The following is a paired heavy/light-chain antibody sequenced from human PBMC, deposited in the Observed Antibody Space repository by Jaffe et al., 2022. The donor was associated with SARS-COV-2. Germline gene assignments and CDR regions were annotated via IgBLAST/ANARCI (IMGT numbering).Light chain of an antibody. CDR1: QSISSY. CDR2: AAS. Sequence: DIQMTQSPSSLSASVGDRVTITCRASQSISSYLNWYQQKPGKAPKLLIYAASSLQSGVPSRFSGSGSGTDFTLTISSLQPEDFATYYCQQSYSTPPEHTFGQGTKLEIK. CDR3: QQSYSTPPEHT. V-gene: IGKV1-39*01. J-gene: IGKJ2*01.
Heavy chain of an antibody. CDR1: GGSISSGDYY. V-gene: IGHV4-30-4*01. J-gene: IGHJ4*02. CDR3: AREVGVVVAGIFDY. D-gene: IGHD2-15*01. CDR2: IYYSGST. Sequence: QVQLQESGPGLVKPSQTLSLTCTVSGGSISSGDYYWSWIRQPPGKGLEWIGYIYYSGSTYYNPSLKSRVTISVDTSKNQFSLKLSSVTAADTAVYYCAREVGVVVAGIFDYWGQGTLVTVSS.